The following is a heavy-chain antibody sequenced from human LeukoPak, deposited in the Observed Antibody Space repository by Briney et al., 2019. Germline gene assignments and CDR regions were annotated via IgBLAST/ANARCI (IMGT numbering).Heavy chain of an antibody. CDR3: AKKKDPVIQYYFDY. D-gene: IGHD3-16*02. CDR1: GFTFSSYA. J-gene: IGHJ4*02. V-gene: IGHV3-23*01. CDR2: ISGSGGST. Sequence: GGSLRLSCAASGFTFSSYAMSWVRQAPGKGLERVSGISGSGGSTDYADSVKGRFTISRDNSKNTLYLQMNSLRAEDTAVYYCAKKKDPVIQYYFDYWGQGTLVTVSS.